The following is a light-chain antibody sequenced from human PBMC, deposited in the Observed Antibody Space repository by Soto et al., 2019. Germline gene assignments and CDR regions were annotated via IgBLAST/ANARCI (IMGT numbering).Light chain of an antibody. CDR2: GAS. V-gene: IGKV3-20*01. CDR3: QQYCCSPRT. CDR1: QSVTSVD. Sequence: EIVLTQSPGTLSLSPGERATLSCRASQSVTSVDLAWYRQKPGQAPRLLIYGASRRATGISDRFSGSGSGTDFTLTISRLEPEDFAVYYCQQYCCSPRTFGQGTKVEIK. J-gene: IGKJ1*01.